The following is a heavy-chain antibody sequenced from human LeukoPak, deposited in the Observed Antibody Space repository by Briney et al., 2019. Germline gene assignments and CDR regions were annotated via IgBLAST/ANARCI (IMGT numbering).Heavy chain of an antibody. Sequence: PSETLSLTCTVSGGSISSYYWSWIRQPPGKGLEWIGYIYYSGSTNYNPSLKSRVTISVDTSKNQFSLKLSSVTAADTAVYYCAREGYDSQDAFDIWGQGTMVTVSS. CDR3: AREGYDSQDAFDI. V-gene: IGHV4-59*01. D-gene: IGHD3-22*01. CDR2: IYYSGST. CDR1: GGSISSYY. J-gene: IGHJ3*02.